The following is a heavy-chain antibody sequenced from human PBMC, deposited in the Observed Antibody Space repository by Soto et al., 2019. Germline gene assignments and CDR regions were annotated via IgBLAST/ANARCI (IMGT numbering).Heavy chain of an antibody. CDR3: ARTPDCSSTSCYLVDY. D-gene: IGHD2-2*01. CDR2: IYPGDSDT. CDR1: GYSFTSYW. V-gene: IGHV5-51*01. Sequence: PGESLKISCKGSGYSFTSYWIGWVRQMPGKGLEWMGIIYPGDSDTRYSPSSQGQVTISADKSISTAYLQWSSLKASDTAMYYCARTPDCSSTSCYLVDYWGQGTLVTVSS. J-gene: IGHJ4*02.